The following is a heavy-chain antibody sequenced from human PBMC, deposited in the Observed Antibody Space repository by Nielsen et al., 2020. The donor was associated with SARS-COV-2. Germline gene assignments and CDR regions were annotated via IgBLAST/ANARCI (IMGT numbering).Heavy chain of an antibody. D-gene: IGHD3-16*01. CDR1: GFDFNNYG. CDR2: ISYEGSKK. Sequence: GGSLRLSCTSSGFDFNNYGMYWVRQAPGKGLEWVASISYEGSKKYYADSLEGRFTISTDFSRHTVYLQMNSLRVEDTAIYYCAKRRGVFMITRGGGGALDVWGQGTTVTVSS. CDR3: AKRRGVFMITRGGGGALDV. V-gene: IGHV3-30*18. J-gene: IGHJ6*02.